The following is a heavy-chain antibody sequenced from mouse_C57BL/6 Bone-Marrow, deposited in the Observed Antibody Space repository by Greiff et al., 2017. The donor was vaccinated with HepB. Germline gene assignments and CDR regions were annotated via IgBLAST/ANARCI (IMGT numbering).Heavy chain of an antibody. J-gene: IGHJ3*01. Sequence: QVQLKESGAELVRPGASVKLSCKASGYTFTDYYINWVKQRPGQGLEWIARIYPGSGNTYYNEKFKGKATLTAEKSSSTAYMQLSSLTSEDSAVYFCARENYDYDEAWFAYWGQGTLVTVSA. CDR2: IYPGSGNT. D-gene: IGHD2-4*01. CDR3: ARENYDYDEAWFAY. V-gene: IGHV1-76*01. CDR1: GYTFTDYY.